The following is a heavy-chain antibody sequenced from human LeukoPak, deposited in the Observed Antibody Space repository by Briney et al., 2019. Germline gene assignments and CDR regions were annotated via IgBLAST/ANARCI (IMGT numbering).Heavy chain of an antibody. D-gene: IGHD6-19*01. J-gene: IGHJ6*03. Sequence: SETLSLTCTVSGGSISSSSYYWGWIPQPPGKGLEWIGSIYYSGSTYYNPSLKSRVTISVDTSKNQFSLKLSSVTAADTAVYYCARKLLEEQWLAFYYYMDVWGKGTTVTVSS. CDR2: IYYSGST. CDR3: ARKLLEEQWLAFYYYMDV. V-gene: IGHV4-39*01. CDR1: GGSISSSSYY.